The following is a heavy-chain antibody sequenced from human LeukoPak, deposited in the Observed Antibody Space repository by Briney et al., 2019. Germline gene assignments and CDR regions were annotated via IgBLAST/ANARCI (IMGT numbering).Heavy chain of an antibody. D-gene: IGHD4-23*01. Sequence: SETLSLTCNVSGDSFSRYYWNWIRQPPGKRLEWIGCIYNSGTIKYNPSLRSRAAISIDTSKDQFSLQLSSVTAADTAVYYCARDRLRWPKIDYWGQGTLVTVSS. CDR3: ARDRLRWPKIDY. CDR1: GDSFSRYY. J-gene: IGHJ4*02. CDR2: IYNSGTI. V-gene: IGHV4-59*12.